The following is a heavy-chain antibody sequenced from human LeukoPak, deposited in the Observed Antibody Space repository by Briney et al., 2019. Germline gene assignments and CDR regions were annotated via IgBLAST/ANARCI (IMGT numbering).Heavy chain of an antibody. J-gene: IGHJ3*02. D-gene: IGHD3-22*01. V-gene: IGHV3-21*01. CDR1: GFTFSSYS. CDR3: ARARSSGYYLEAFDI. CDR2: ISSSSSYI. Sequence: PGGSLRLSCAASGFTFSSYSMNWVRQAPGKGLEWVSSISSSSSYIYYADSVKGRFTISRDNAKNSLYLQMNSLRAEDTAVYFCARARSSGYYLEAFDIWGQGTMVTVSS.